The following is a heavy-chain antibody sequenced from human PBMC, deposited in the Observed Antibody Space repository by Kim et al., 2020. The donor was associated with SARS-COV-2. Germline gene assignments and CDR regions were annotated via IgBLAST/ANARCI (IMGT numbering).Heavy chain of an antibody. J-gene: IGHJ5*02. V-gene: IGHV3-30*02. CDR3: AKGGNYYGSGSYSCPADP. D-gene: IGHD3-10*01. Sequence: KGRFTISRDNSKNTLYLQMNSLRAEDTAVYYCAKGGNYYGSGSYSCPADPWGQGTLVTVSS.